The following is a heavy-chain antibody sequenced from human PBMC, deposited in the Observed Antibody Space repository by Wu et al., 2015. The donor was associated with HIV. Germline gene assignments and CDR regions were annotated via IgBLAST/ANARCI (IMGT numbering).Heavy chain of an antibody. Sequence: QVQLVQSGAEVKKPGASVKLSCKASGYTFINSYIHWVRQAPGQGLEWMGIINPSGGSTDYIQKFQGRVTMTRDTSTSTVYMQLSGLTSEDTAMYFCTRGPDFDYWGQETLVTVSS. CDR3: TRGPDFDY. CDR2: INPSGGST. J-gene: IGHJ4*02. CDR1: GYTFINSY. V-gene: IGHV1-46*01.